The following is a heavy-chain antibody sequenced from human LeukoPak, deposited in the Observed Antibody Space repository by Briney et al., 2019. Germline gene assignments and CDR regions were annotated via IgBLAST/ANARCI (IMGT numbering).Heavy chain of an antibody. V-gene: IGHV4-39*01. Sequence: SETLSLTCTVSGGSISRTSYYWGWIRQPPGKGLEWIETFYYSGSTYYNPSLKSRVTISVDTSKNQFSLKLSSVTAADTAVYYCASGSEYFFDYWGQGTLVTVSS. CDR1: GGSISRTSYY. CDR2: FYYSGST. J-gene: IGHJ4*02. CDR3: ASGSEYFFDY.